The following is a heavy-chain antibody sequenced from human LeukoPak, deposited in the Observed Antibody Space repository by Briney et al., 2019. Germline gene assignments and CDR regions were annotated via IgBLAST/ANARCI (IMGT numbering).Heavy chain of an antibody. J-gene: IGHJ4*02. V-gene: IGHV3-53*01. CDR2: LYSDGST. Sequence: GGSLRLSCAASGFTVSRNYMSWVRQAPGKGLEWVSVLYSDGSTYHADSVKGRFTISRDNSKNTLYLQMNSLRAEDTAVYYCARESWNDSPYFDYWGQGTLVTVSS. D-gene: IGHD1-1*01. CDR1: GFTVSRNY. CDR3: ARESWNDSPYFDY.